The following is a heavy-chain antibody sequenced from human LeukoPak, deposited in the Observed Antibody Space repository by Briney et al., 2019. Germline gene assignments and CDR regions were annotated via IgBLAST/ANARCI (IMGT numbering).Heavy chain of an antibody. CDR3: ARALGYCSGGSCYSFSPYDYFDY. CDR2: ISSSSSYT. V-gene: IGHV3-11*06. Sequence: GGSLRLSCAASGFTFSDYCMSWIRQAPGKGLEWVSYISSSSSYTNYADSVKGRFTISRDNAKNSLYLQMNSLRAEDTAVYYCARALGYCSGGSCYSFSPYDYFDYWGQGTLVTVSS. CDR1: GFTFSDYC. D-gene: IGHD2-15*01. J-gene: IGHJ4*02.